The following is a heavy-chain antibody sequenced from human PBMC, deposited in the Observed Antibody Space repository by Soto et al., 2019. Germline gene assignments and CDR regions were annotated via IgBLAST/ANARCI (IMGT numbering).Heavy chain of an antibody. J-gene: IGHJ4*02. V-gene: IGHV3-23*01. Sequence: PGGSLRLSCAASGFTFSSYAMSWVRQAPGKGLEWVSAISGSGGSTYYADSVKGRFTISRDNSKNTLYLQMNSLRAEDTAVYYCAASTILGTVPFDYRGQGTLVTVSS. D-gene: IGHD3-3*01. CDR2: ISGSGGST. CDR1: GFTFSSYA. CDR3: AASTILGTVPFDY.